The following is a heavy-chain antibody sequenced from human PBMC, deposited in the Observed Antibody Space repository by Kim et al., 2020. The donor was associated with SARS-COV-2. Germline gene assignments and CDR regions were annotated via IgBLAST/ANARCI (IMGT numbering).Heavy chain of an antibody. Sequence: YADSVKGGFTISRDNSKNTLYLQMNSLRAEDTAVYYCAKAFYGSGSYLFGYWGQGTLVTVSS. CDR3: AKAFYGSGSYLFGY. D-gene: IGHD3-10*01. V-gene: IGHV3-33*06. J-gene: IGHJ4*02.